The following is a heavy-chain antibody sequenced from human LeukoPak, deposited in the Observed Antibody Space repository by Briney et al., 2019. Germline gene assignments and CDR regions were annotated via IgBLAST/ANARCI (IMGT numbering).Heavy chain of an antibody. J-gene: IGHJ4*02. V-gene: IGHV3-66*01. D-gene: IGHD3-16*01. Sequence: PGGSLRLSCAASGFTVSSNYMSWVRQAPGKGLEWVSVIYSGGSTYYADSVKGRFTISRDNSKDTLYLQMNSLRAEDTAVYYCASPVITFGGVIDWGQGTLVTVSS. CDR3: ASPVITFGGVID. CDR1: GFTVSSNY. CDR2: IYSGGST.